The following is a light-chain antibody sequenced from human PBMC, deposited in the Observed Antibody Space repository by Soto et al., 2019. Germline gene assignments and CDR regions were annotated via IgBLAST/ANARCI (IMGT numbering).Light chain of an antibody. J-gene: IGLJ2*01. CDR3: ATWDDTLSGPV. CDR2: GNN. Sequence: HSVLTQPPSASGTPGQRVTISCSGSSSNIGSNTVNWYQKLPGTAPKRLIYGNNQRPSGVPDRFSGSESGTSASLAISGLQSEDEAEYYCATWDDTLSGPVFGGGTKLTVL. V-gene: IGLV1-44*01. CDR1: SSNIGSNT.